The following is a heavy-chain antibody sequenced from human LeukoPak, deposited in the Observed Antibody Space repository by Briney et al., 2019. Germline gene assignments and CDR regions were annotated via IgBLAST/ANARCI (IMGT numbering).Heavy chain of an antibody. CDR3: ARFGYYDSSRYSFDY. V-gene: IGHV4-30-2*01. D-gene: IGHD3-22*01. CDR2: IYHSGST. Sequence: SQTLSLTCAVSGGSISSGGYSWSWIRQPPGKGLEWIGYIYHSGSTYYNPSLKSRVTISVDRSKNQFSLKLSSVTAADTAVYYCARFGYYDSSRYSFDYWGQGTLVTVSS. J-gene: IGHJ4*02. CDR1: GGSISSGGYS.